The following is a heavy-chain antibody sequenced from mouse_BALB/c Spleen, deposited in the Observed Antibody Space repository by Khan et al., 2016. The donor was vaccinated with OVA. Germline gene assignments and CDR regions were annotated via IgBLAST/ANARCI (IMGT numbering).Heavy chain of an antibody. CDR2: IYPGSGNT. CDR3: ARRNYFGYTFAY. J-gene: IGHJ3*01. D-gene: IGHD1-2*01. Sequence: QVRLQQSGAELARPGASVKLSCKASGYTFTDYYINWVKQRTGQGLEWIGEIYPGSGNTYYNEKFKDKATLTADKSSTTAYMQLSSLTSEDSAVYFWARRNYFGYTFAYWGQGTLVTDSA. V-gene: IGHV1-77*01. CDR1: GYTFTDYY.